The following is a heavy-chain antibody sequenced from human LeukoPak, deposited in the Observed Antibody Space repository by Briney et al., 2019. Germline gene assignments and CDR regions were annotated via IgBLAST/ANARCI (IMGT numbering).Heavy chain of an antibody. CDR1: GGSISNKY. D-gene: IGHD3-22*01. Sequence: SETLSLTCTVSGGSISNKYWSWIRQPPGKGLEWIGYIYYSGSTNYNPSLKSRVTILVDTSKNQFSLKLSSVTAADTAVYYCARLGGYVYDSSGYHLFDYWGQGTLVTVSS. CDR2: IYYSGST. CDR3: ARLGGYVYDSSGYHLFDY. V-gene: IGHV4-59*12. J-gene: IGHJ4*02.